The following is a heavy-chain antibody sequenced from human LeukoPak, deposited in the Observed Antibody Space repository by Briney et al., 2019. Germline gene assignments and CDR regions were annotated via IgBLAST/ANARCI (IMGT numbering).Heavy chain of an antibody. CDR2: INPSGGST. D-gene: IGHD3-16*02. V-gene: IGHV1-46*01. J-gene: IGHJ5*02. Sequence: ASVKVSCKASGYTFTSYYMHWVRQAPGQGLEWMGIINPSGGSTSYAQKFQGRVTMTRDTSTSTVYMELSSLRSEDTAVYYCARVWRLRELSLFSLDPWGQGTLVTVSS. CDR3: ARVWRLRELSLFSLDP. CDR1: GYTFTSYY.